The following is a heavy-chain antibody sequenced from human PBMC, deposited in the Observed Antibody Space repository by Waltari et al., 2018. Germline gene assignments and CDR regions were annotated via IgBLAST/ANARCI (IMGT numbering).Heavy chain of an antibody. V-gene: IGHV3-48*03. CDR1: GFSFKTFD. Sequence: EVQLVESGGGLVQPGGSLRLSGAASGFSFKTFDVNWVRQAPGRGLEWVSYIRSGGYTRYYADSVKGRFTISTDNAKNSLYLQMNSLTVEDTGVYYCARSRSSIWGLDYWGQGIQVTVSS. D-gene: IGHD3-16*01. CDR2: IRSGGYTR. CDR3: ARSRSSIWGLDY. J-gene: IGHJ4*02.